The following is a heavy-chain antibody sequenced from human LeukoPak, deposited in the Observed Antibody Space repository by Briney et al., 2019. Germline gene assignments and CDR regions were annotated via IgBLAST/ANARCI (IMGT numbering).Heavy chain of an antibody. J-gene: IGHJ3*02. Sequence: SETLSLTCTVSGGSISSYYWSWTRQPPGKGLEWIGYIYYSGSTNYNPSLKSRVTISVDTSKNQFSLKLSSVTAADTAVYYCARARAAAGPSDAFDIWGQGTMVTVSS. D-gene: IGHD6-13*01. CDR1: GGSISSYY. CDR3: ARARAAAGPSDAFDI. V-gene: IGHV4-59*01. CDR2: IYYSGST.